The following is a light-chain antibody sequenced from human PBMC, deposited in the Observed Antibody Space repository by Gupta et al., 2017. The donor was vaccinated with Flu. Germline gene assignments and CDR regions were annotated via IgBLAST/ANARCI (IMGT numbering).Light chain of an antibody. CDR3: CSHAGSYTWV. J-gene: IGLJ3*02. CDR1: SSDVGRYNS. CDR2: DVT. V-gene: IGLV2-11*01. Sequence: QSALTQPRSVSGSPGHSVIITCTGTSSDVGRYNSVSWYQQDPGKAPKFMIYDVTKRTAGVTDRFSGSKAGNTASLTXSXLQAEDXADYYCCSHAGSYTWVFGGGTKLTV.